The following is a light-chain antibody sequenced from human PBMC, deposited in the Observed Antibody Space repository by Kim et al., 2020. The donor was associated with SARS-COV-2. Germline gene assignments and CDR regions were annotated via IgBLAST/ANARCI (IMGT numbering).Light chain of an antibody. CDR1: GGSIASHY. CDR3: QSYDSSNVV. J-gene: IGLJ2*01. V-gene: IGLV6-57*03. Sequence: GKTVPTSCTRSGGSIASHYVQWYQQRPGSAPTPVIYEDNQRPSGVPDRFSGSIDSSSNSASLTISGLKTEDEADYYCQSYDSSNVVFGGGTQLTVL. CDR2: EDN.